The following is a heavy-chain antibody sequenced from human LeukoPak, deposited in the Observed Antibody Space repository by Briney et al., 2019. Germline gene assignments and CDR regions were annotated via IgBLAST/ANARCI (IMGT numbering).Heavy chain of an antibody. Sequence: GGSLRLSCAASGFTFSSYSMNWVRQAPGKGLEWVSYISSSSSTIYYADSVKGRFTISRDNAKNSLYLQMNSLRAEDTAVYYCAKDPRGYSSSWYFYWGQGTLVTVSS. V-gene: IGHV3-48*01. CDR2: ISSSSSTI. D-gene: IGHD6-13*01. CDR3: AKDPRGYSSSWYFY. CDR1: GFTFSSYS. J-gene: IGHJ4*02.